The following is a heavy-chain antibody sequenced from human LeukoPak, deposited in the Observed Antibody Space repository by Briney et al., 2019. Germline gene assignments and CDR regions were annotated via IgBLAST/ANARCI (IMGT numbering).Heavy chain of an antibody. CDR2: INHSGST. V-gene: IGHV4-34*01. CDR3: AREGVYSSSLFFDY. Sequence: SETLSLTCAVYGGSFGGYYWSWIRQPPGKGLEWIGEINHSGSTNYNPSLKSRVTISVDTSKNQFSLKLSSVTAADTAVYYCAREGVYSSSLFFDYWGQGTLVTVSS. J-gene: IGHJ4*02. D-gene: IGHD6-6*01. CDR1: GGSFGGYY.